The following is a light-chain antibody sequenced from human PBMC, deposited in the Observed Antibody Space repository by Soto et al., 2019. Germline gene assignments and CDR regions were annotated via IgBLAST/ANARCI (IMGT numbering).Light chain of an antibody. CDR2: SNN. CDR3: AVWYDGLEGYV. CDR1: NSNIGRNT. J-gene: IGLJ1*01. V-gene: IGLV1-44*01. Sequence: QSVLTQPPSASGSPGQRVTTSCSGGNSNIGRNTVVWYQLLPGTAPKLLIDSNNQRPSGVPDRFSGSKSGTSASLDISGLQSEDEADYYCAVWYDGLEGYVFGTGTKLTVL.